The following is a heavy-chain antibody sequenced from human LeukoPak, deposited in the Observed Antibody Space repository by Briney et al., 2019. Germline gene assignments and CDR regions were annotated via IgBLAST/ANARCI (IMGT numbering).Heavy chain of an antibody. V-gene: IGHV1-8*01. CDR2: MNPNSGNT. J-gene: IGHJ5*02. CDR1: GYTFTSYD. Sequence: ASVKVSCKASGYTFTSYDINWVRQATGQGLEWMGWMNPNSGNTGYAQKLQGRVTMTRNTSISTAYMELSSLRSEDTAVYYCASASGGSSVDWFDPWGQGTLVTVSS. CDR3: ASASGGSSVDWFDP. D-gene: IGHD2-15*01.